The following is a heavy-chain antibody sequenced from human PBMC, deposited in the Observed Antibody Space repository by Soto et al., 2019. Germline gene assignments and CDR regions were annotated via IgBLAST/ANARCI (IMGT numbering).Heavy chain of an antibody. D-gene: IGHD4-17*01. Sequence: GGSLRLSCAASGFTFSSYAMSWVRQAPGKGLEWVSVISGSGGNTYYTDSVKGRFTISRDNSKNTLYLQMNSLRAEDTAIYYCAKHFSTMTMRAPFDYWGQGNLVTVSS. CDR2: ISGSGGNT. CDR1: GFTFSSYA. CDR3: AKHFSTMTMRAPFDY. V-gene: IGHV3-23*01. J-gene: IGHJ4*02.